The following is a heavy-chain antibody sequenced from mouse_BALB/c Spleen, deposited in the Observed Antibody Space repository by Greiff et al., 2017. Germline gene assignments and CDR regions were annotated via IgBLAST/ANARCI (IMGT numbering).Heavy chain of an antibody. J-gene: IGHJ4*01. V-gene: IGHV2-2*02. CDR1: GFSLTSYG. Sequence: QVQLQQSGPGLVQPSQSLSITCTVSGFSLTSYGVHWVRQSPGKGLEWLGVIWSGGSTDYNAAFISRLSISKDNSKSQVFFKMNSLQANDTAIYYCMIHYYGYGYAMDYWGQGTSVTVSS. CDR3: MIHYYGYGYAMDY. CDR2: IWSGGST. D-gene: IGHD1-2*01.